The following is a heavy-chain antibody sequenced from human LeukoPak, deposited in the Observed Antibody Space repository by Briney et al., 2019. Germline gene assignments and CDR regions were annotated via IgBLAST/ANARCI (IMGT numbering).Heavy chain of an antibody. CDR1: GFTFSNAW. J-gene: IGHJ3*02. CDR2: ISGSGGKT. V-gene: IGHV3-23*01. CDR3: ARDPDYYDSSGYYGRAFDI. Sequence: GGSLRLSCAASGFTFSNAWMNWVRQAPGKGLEWVSAISGSGGKTYYADSVKGRFTISRDNSKNTLYLQMNSLRAEDTAVYYCARDPDYYDSSGYYGRAFDIWGQGTMVTVSS. D-gene: IGHD3-22*01.